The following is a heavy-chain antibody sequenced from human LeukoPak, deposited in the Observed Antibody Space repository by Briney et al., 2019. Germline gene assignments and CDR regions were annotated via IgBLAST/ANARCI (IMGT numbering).Heavy chain of an antibody. CDR2: ISSSSSYI. CDR1: GFTFRSYS. J-gene: IGHJ3*02. D-gene: IGHD3-16*01. Sequence: GGSLRLSCAASGFTFRSYSMNWVRQAPGKGLEWVSSISSSSSYIYYADSVKGRFTISRDDAKNSLYLQMNSLRAEDTAVYYCARDVGLGEEGAFDIWGQGTMVTVSS. CDR3: ARDVGLGEEGAFDI. V-gene: IGHV3-21*01.